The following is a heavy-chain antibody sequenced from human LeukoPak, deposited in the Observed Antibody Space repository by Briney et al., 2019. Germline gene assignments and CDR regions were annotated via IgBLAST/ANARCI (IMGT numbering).Heavy chain of an antibody. CDR3: ARGHYYYGMDV. Sequence: PSETLSLTCTVSGGSISSYYWSWIRQPPGKGLEWIGYIYHSGSTNYNPSLKSRVTISVDTSKNQFSLKLSSVTAADTAVYYCARGHYYYGMDVWGQGTTVTVSS. CDR1: GGSISSYY. J-gene: IGHJ6*02. CDR2: IYHSGST. V-gene: IGHV4-59*01.